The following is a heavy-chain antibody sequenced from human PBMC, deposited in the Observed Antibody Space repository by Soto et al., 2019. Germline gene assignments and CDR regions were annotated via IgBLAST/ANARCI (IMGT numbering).Heavy chain of an antibody. D-gene: IGHD6-6*01. CDR1: GYTLTELS. V-gene: IGHV1-24*01. CDR2: FDPEDGET. J-gene: IGHJ4*02. CDR3: ATDHGPLVKHLFDY. Sequence: ASVKVSCKVSGYTLTELSMHWVRQAPGKGLEWMGGFDPEDGETIYAQKFQGRVTMTEDTSTDTAYMELSSLRSEDTAVYYCATDHGPLVKHLFDYWGQGTLVTVSS.